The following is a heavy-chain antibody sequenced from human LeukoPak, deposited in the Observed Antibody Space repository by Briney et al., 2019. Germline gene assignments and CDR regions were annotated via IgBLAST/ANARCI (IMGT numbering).Heavy chain of an antibody. CDR2: IWYDGNNK. CDR1: GFTISNYA. J-gene: IGHJ6*02. CDR3: ANETSDGYNCHTYLYYIMHV. D-gene: IGHD5-24*01. Sequence: GGSLRLSCAASGFTISNYAMHWVRQALGKGLEWVAVIWYDGNNKYYGDSVKGQFTISRDNSKNTLYLQMNSLRAEDTAVYFCANETSDGYNCHTYLYYIMHVWGQGTTVTVSS. V-gene: IGHV3-33*06.